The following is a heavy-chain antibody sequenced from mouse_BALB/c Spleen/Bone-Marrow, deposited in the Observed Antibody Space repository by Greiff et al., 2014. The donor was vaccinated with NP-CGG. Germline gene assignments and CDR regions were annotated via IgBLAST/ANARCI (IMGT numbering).Heavy chain of an antibody. CDR2: IYPGDGST. D-gene: IGHD2-3*01. CDR3: ARSDDGFPYSFGS. Sequence: LQESGPELVKPGALVKISCKASGYTFTSYDINWVKQRPGQGLEWIGWIYPGDGSTKYNEKFKGKATLTADRSSSTAYMQLSSLTSENSAVYFCARSDDGFPYSFGSWGQGTTLTVSS. J-gene: IGHJ2*01. V-gene: IGHV1S33*01. CDR1: GYTFTSYD.